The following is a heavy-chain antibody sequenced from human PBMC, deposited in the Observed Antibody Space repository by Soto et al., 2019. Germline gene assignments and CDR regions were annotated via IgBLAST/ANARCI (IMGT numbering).Heavy chain of an antibody. J-gene: IGHJ6*03. CDR2: IYYSGST. CDR3: ARGAVTPGDYYYYMDV. V-gene: IGHV4-31*03. Sequence: PSETLSLTCTVSGGSISSGGYYWSWIRQHPGKGLEWIGYIYYSGSTYYNPSLKSRVTISVDTSKNQFSLKLSSVTAADTAVYYCARGAVTPGDYYYYMDVWGKGTTVTVSS. CDR1: GGSISSGGYY. D-gene: IGHD4-4*01.